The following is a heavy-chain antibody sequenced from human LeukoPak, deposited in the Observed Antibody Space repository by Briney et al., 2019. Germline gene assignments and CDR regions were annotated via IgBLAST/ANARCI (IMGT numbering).Heavy chain of an antibody. Sequence: SETLSLTCTVSGGSISSSSYYWGWIRQPPGKGLEWIGSIYYSGSTYYNPSLKSRVTISVDTSKNQFSLKLSSVTAADTAVYYCARSTESTMFIDYWGQGTLVTVSS. CDR3: ARSTESTMFIDY. V-gene: IGHV4-39*07. J-gene: IGHJ4*02. CDR1: GGSISSSSYY. CDR2: IYYSGST. D-gene: IGHD3-10*02.